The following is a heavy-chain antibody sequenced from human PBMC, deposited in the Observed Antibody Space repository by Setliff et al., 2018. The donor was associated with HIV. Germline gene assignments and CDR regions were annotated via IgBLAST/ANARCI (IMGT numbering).Heavy chain of an antibody. J-gene: IGHJ3*02. CDR3: ASLLSRGYYEGAFDI. D-gene: IGHD3-22*01. CDR1: AGSFTSSSYY. V-gene: IGHV4-39*07. Sequence: SETLSLTCNVSAGSFTSSSYYWGWTRQPPGKGLEWIGSFHYSGSNVNNPSLKSRITMSLDASKNQFSLKLNSVTAADTAVYYCASLLSRGYYEGAFDIWGQGTMVTVSS. CDR2: FHYSGSN.